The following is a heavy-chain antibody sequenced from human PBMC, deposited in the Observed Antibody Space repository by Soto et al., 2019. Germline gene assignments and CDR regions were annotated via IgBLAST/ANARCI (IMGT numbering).Heavy chain of an antibody. V-gene: IGHV1-69*13. CDR2: IIPIFGTA. CDR3: ARLVAAYYGMDV. J-gene: IGHJ6*02. D-gene: IGHD6-13*01. Sequence: GASLKLSCKASGGTFSSYAISWVRQAPGQGLEWMGGIIPIFGTANYAQKFQGRVTITADESTSTAYMELSSLRSEGTAVYYCARLVAAYYGMDVWGQGTTVTVSS. CDR1: GGTFSSYA.